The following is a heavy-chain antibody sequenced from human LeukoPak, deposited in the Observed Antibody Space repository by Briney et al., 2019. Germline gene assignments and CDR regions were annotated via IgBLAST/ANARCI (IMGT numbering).Heavy chain of an antibody. J-gene: IGHJ4*02. CDR2: ISAYNGNT. CDR3: ARDRFTDSSGWYNY. CDR1: GYTFTSYG. D-gene: IGHD6-19*01. V-gene: IGHV1-18*01. Sequence: ASVKVSCKASGYTFTSYGISWVRQAPGQGLEWMGWISAYNGNTNYAQKLQGRVTMTTDTSTSTAYMELRSLRSDDTAVYYCARDRFTDSSGWYNYWGQGTLVTVSS.